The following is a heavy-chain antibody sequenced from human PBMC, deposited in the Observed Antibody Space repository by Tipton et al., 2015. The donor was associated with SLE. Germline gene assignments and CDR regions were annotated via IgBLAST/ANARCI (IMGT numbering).Heavy chain of an antibody. D-gene: IGHD3-22*01. V-gene: IGHV3-23*01. CDR3: AKDQFNYDSRGYYPYGFDI. CDR2: ISGSDGST. Sequence: SLRLSCAASGFTFSSYAMSWVRQAPGKGLEWVSTISGSDGSTYYADSVKGRFTISRDNSKNTLYLQMNSLRAEDTAVYYCAKDQFNYDSRGYYPYGFDIWGQGTMVTVSS. CDR1: GFTFSSYA. J-gene: IGHJ3*02.